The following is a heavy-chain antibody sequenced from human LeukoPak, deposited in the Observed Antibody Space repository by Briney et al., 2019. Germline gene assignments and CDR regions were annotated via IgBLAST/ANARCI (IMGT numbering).Heavy chain of an antibody. V-gene: IGHV3-23*01. CDR3: AKDGVPYDSSGYYYYYYYYGMDV. CDR2: ISGSGGST. Sequence: PGGSLRLSCAASGFTFSSYAMSWVRQAPGKGLEWVSAISGSGGSTYYADSVKGRFTISRDNSKNTLYLQMNSLRAEDTAVYYCAKDGVPYDSSGYYYYYYYYGMDVWGQGTTVTVSS. D-gene: IGHD3-22*01. CDR1: GFTFSSYA. J-gene: IGHJ6*02.